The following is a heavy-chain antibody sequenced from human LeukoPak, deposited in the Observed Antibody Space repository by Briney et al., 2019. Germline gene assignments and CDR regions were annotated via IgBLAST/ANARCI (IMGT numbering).Heavy chain of an antibody. J-gene: IGHJ4*02. Sequence: GGSLRLSCAASGFTFSSYAMSWVRQAPGKGLEWVSTISGSGSSTYYADSVKGRFTISRDNSKNTLYLQMNSLRAEDTAVYYCARVGYYDILTGYWYYFDYWGQGTLVTVSS. CDR2: ISGSGSST. CDR1: GFTFSSYA. D-gene: IGHD3-9*01. CDR3: ARVGYYDILTGYWYYFDY. V-gene: IGHV3-23*01.